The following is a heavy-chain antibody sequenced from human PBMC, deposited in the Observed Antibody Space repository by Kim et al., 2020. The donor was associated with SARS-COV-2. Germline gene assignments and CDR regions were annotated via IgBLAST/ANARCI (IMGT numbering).Heavy chain of an antibody. CDR2: INPNSGGT. Sequence: ASVKVSCKASGYTFTGYYMHWVRQAPGQGLEWMGWINPNSGGTNYAQKFQGGVTMTRDTSISTAYMELSRLRSDDTAVYYCARDQNPGGSGRKRGAFDIWGQGTMVTVSS. CDR3: ARDQNPGGSGRKRGAFDI. V-gene: IGHV1-2*02. D-gene: IGHD3-10*01. J-gene: IGHJ3*02. CDR1: GYTFTGYY.